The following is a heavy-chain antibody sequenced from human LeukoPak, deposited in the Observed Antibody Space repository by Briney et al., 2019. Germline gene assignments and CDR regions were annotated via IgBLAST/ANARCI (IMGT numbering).Heavy chain of an antibody. D-gene: IGHD6-13*01. CDR2: INHSGST. Sequence: SETLSLTCAVYGGSFSGYYWSWIRQPPGKGLEWIGEINHSGSTNYNPSLKSRVTISVDTSKNQFSLKLSSVTAADTAVYYCARGLGVAAAGAGHWGQGTLVTVSS. V-gene: IGHV4-34*01. CDR3: ARGLGVAAAGAGH. J-gene: IGHJ4*02. CDR1: GGSFSGYY.